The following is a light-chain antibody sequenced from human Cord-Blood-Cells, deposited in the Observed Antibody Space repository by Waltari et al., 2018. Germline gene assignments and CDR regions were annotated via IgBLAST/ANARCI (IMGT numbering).Light chain of an antibody. CDR1: SSHVGSYTL. Sequence: QSALTQPASVSGFPGQSLTNSCTRTSSHVGSYTLVSLYQQLPGKAPKLMIYEVRNRPSGVSNRFSGSKSGNTASLTISGLQAEDEADYYCCSYAGSRVFGGGTKLTVL. CDR3: CSYAGSRV. J-gene: IGLJ3*02. V-gene: IGLV2-23*02. CDR2: EVR.